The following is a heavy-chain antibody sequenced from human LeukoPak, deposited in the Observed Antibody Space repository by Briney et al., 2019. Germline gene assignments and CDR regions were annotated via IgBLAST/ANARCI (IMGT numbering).Heavy chain of an antibody. CDR3: AREGEIGYDLSDY. J-gene: IGHJ4*02. Sequence: ASVKVSCKASGYTLTNYYMNWVRQAPGQGLEWMGIINPSGGSTSYAQKFQGRVTVTRDTSTSTVYMELSSLRSEDTAMYYCAREGEIGYDLSDYWGQGTLVTVSS. CDR1: GYTLTNYY. D-gene: IGHD5-12*01. V-gene: IGHV1-46*01. CDR2: INPSGGST.